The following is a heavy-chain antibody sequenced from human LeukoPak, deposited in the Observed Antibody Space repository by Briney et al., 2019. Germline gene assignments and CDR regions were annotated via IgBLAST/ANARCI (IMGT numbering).Heavy chain of an antibody. CDR3: AKDSHSIPPHDFDP. J-gene: IGHJ5*02. CDR1: GFTFSSYS. CDR2: ISGSGGST. D-gene: IGHD2-21*01. Sequence: PGGSLRLSCAASGFTFSSYSMNWVRQAPGEGLEWVSAISGSGGSTYYADSVKGRFTISRDNSKNTLYLQMNSLRAEDTAVYYCAKDSHSIPPHDFDPWGQGTLVTVSS. V-gene: IGHV3-23*01.